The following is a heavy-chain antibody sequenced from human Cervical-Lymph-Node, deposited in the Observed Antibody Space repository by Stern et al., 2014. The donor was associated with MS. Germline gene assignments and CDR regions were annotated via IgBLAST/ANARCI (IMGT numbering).Heavy chain of an antibody. CDR1: GFTFSSYS. V-gene: IGHV3-48*02. J-gene: IGHJ4*02. CDR2: ISRSSSTI. Sequence: EVQLVESGGGLVQPGGSLRLSCAASGFTFSSYSMNWVRQAPGKGLEWVSYISRSSSTIYYADSVKGRFTISRDNAKNSLYLQMNSLRDEDTAVYYCARTHWTGLGIDYWGQGTLVTVSS. CDR3: ARTHWTGLGIDY. D-gene: IGHD7-27*01.